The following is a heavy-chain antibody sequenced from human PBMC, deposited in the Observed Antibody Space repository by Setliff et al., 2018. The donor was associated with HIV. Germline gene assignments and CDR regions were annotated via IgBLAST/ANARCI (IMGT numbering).Heavy chain of an antibody. V-gene: IGHV1-2*02. D-gene: IGHD4-17*01. CDR3: ARRVPPIPSGDLDY. J-gene: IGHJ4*02. CDR1: GYIFTDYY. CDR2: INPNGGYT. Sequence: RASVKVSCKASGYIFTDYYIHWVRQAPGQGLEWMGWINPNGGYTNYAQKFLGRVTMTRDTSFTTAYLELSRLGSDDTAVYYCARRVPPIPSGDLDYWGQGTLVTVSS.